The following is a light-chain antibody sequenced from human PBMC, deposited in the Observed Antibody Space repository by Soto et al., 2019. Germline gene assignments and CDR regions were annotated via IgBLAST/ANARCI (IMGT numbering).Light chain of an antibody. CDR2: GAS. V-gene: IGKV3-20*01. CDR1: QTVSSSS. Sequence: DILLTQSPGTLSLSPGEMATLSCMARQTVSSSSLAWYQQKPGQAPRLLIFGASTRAAGFPDRFSGSGSGTDFTLTISRLEPEDFAVYYCQQYGSSPRTVGQGGKVAI. CDR3: QQYGSSPRT. J-gene: IGKJ1*01.